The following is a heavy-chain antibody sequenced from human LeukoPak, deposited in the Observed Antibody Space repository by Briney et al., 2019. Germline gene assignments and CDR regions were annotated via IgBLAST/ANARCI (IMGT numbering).Heavy chain of an antibody. V-gene: IGHV4-39*07. Sequence: SETLSLTCTVSGGSISSSSYYWGWIRQPPGKGLEWIGSIYYSGSTYYNPSLKSRVTISVDTSKNQFSLKLSSVTAADTAVYYCARENYYGSGSSPYLDYWGQGTLVTVSS. D-gene: IGHD3-10*01. CDR2: IYYSGST. CDR1: GGSISSSSYY. CDR3: ARENYYGSGSSPYLDY. J-gene: IGHJ4*02.